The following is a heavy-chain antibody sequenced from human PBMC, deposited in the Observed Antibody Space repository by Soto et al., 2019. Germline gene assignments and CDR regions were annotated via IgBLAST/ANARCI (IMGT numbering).Heavy chain of an antibody. Sequence: PGESLKISCQAFEYSFPIFWIRCVRHIPGEGLEWMGRIYPSDSFATYRPSFQGHVTISADKSTRIVYLQWNSLKASDTATYYCARHPAGSGNSNFDFWGQGTQVTVSS. CDR3: ARHPAGSGNSNFDF. V-gene: IGHV5-10-1*01. CDR2: IYPSDSFA. D-gene: IGHD3-10*01. CDR1: EYSFPIFW. J-gene: IGHJ4*02.